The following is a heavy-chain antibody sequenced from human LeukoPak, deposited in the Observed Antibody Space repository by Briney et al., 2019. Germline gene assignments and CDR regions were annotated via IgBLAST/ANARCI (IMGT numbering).Heavy chain of an antibody. CDR1: ASIFDDYA. J-gene: IGHJ6*02. V-gene: IGHV3-43*02. CDR3: TKVEAAADNFSYGLDV. CDR2: MSGDGGST. Sequence: PGGSLRLSCAASASIFDDYAIHWVRQAPGKGLEWVSLMSGDGGSTYYADSVKGRFTIARDNSKNSLYLHMNTLTTEDSRRYCRTKVEAAADNFSYGLDVWGQGTTVTVSS. D-gene: IGHD6-13*01.